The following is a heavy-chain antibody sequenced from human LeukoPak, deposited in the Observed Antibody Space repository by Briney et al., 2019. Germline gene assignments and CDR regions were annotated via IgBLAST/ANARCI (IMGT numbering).Heavy chain of an antibody. CDR2: IIPIFGIA. D-gene: IGHD2-2*01. CDR3: ARAIVVVPAARDAMVDYYYYGMDG. J-gene: IGHJ6*02. V-gene: IGHV1-69*04. Sequence: GASVKVSCKASGGTFSSYAISWVRQAPGQGLEWMGRIIPIFGIANYAKKFQGRVTIPADKSTSTAYMELSSLRSEDTAVYYCARAIVVVPAARDAMVDYYYYGMDGWGQGTTVTVSS. CDR1: GGTFSSYA.